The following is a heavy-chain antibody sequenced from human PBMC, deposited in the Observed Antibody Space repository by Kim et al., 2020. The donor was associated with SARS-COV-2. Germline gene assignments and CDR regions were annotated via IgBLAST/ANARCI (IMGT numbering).Heavy chain of an antibody. CDR2: ISSSSSYI. CDR1: GFTFSSYS. CDR3: ARVSGIKQQQWLVAYYYYGMDV. Sequence: GGSLRLSCAASGFTFSSYSMNWVRQAPGKGLEWVSSISSSSSYIYYADSVKGRFTISRDNAKNSLYLQMNSLRAEDTAVYYCARVSGIKQQQWLVAYYYYGMDVWGQGTTVTVSS. J-gene: IGHJ6*02. D-gene: IGHD6-19*01. V-gene: IGHV3-21*01.